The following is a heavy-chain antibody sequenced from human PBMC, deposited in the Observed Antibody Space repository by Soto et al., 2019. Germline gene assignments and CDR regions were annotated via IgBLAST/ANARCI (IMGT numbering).Heavy chain of an antibody. Sequence: SETLSLTCAVYGGSFSGYYWSWIRQPPGKGLEWIGEINHSGSTNYNPSLKSRVTISVDRSNNQYSLHLTSVTPDDTAVYYCVRLIGNSWLDTWGQGTLVTVSS. CDR1: GGSFSGYY. V-gene: IGHV4-34*01. CDR2: INHSGST. J-gene: IGHJ5*02. D-gene: IGHD2-8*01. CDR3: VRLIGNSWLDT.